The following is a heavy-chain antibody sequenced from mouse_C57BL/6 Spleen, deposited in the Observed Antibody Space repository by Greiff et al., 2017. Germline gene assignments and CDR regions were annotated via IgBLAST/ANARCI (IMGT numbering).Heavy chain of an antibody. D-gene: IGHD1-1*01. CDR2: IYPSNGGT. V-gene: IGHV1-53*01. Sequence: VQLQQPGAELVKPGASVKLSCKASGYTFTSYWMHWVKQRPGQGLEWIGNIYPSNGGTNYNEKFKSKATLTVDKSSSTAYMQLSSLTSEDSAVYYCARPPITTVGESYAMGYWGQGTSVTVSS. CDR1: GYTFTSYW. CDR3: ARPPITTVGESYAMGY. J-gene: IGHJ4*01.